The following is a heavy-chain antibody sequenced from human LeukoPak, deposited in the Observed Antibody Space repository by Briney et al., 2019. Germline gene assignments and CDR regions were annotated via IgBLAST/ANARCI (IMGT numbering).Heavy chain of an antibody. J-gene: IGHJ4*02. Sequence: GGSLRLSCAASGFTFSSYGMSWVRQAPGKGPEWVSSISTSSIYIYYADSLKGRFTISRDNAKNSLYLQMNSLRAEDTAVYYCARIAVAGQTFDYWGQGTLVTVSS. CDR3: ARIAVAGQTFDY. CDR1: GFTFSSYG. D-gene: IGHD6-19*01. CDR2: ISTSSIYI. V-gene: IGHV3-21*01.